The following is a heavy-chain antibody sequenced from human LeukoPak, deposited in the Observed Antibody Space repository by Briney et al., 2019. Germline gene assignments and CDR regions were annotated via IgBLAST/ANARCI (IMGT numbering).Heavy chain of an antibody. CDR2: TSSSSNYI. CDR3: ARDERAAAATGTNLNY. J-gene: IGHJ4*02. D-gene: IGHD6-13*01. V-gene: IGHV3-21*01. Sequence: GGSLRLSCAAAGFTFSTYCMHWVRQAPGKGLEWVSSTSSSSNYIYYADSVKGRFTISRDNAKNSLYLQMNSLRADDAAVYYCARDERAAAATGTNLNYWGQGTLVTVSS. CDR1: GFTFSTYC.